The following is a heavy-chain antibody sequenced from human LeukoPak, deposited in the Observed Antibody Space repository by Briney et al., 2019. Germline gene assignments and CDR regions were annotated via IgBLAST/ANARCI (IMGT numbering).Heavy chain of an antibody. CDR2: IYYSGTT. CDR1: GGSISSSGYY. V-gene: IGHV4-39*01. J-gene: IGHJ6*03. Sequence: ETLSLTCSVSGGSISSSGYYWNWIRQRPGKGLEWFGSIYYSGTTYYNSSLKSRVTISEDTSKNRFSLMLTSVTAADTAVYYCARQVSDYFYYYIDVWGEGTTVIVSS. CDR3: ARQVSDYFYYYIDV.